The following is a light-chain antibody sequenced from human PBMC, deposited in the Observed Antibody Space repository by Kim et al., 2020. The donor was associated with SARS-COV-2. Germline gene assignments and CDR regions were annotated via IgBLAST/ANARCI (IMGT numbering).Light chain of an antibody. CDR1: SSDVSSYNY. V-gene: IGLV2-8*01. CDR3: SSYAGSNRV. CDR2: EVS. Sequence: PVRSVTSSCSGTSSDVSSYNYVSWYQQHPGKAPKLMIYEVSKRPSGVPDRFSGSKYGNTASLTVSGLQAEDEADYYCSSYAGSNRVFGGGTQLTVL. J-gene: IGLJ2*01.